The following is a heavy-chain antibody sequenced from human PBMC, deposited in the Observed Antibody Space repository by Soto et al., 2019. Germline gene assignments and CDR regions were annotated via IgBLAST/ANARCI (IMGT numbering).Heavy chain of an antibody. CDR1: RVSLSEANMG. CDR2: ILSNDEE. CDR3: ARIRGYCSGGSCYYYYYAMDV. J-gene: IGHJ6*02. D-gene: IGHD2-15*01. V-gene: IGHV2-26*01. Sequence: GPAPVTRTENLTLTCTVSRVSLSEANMGVSWIRQPPGKALDWLAHILSNDEEVYSTSLENRLTISKDTSKSQVVLTLTDIDPLDTATYYCARIRGYCSGGSCYYYYYAMDVWGQGTKFTVSS.